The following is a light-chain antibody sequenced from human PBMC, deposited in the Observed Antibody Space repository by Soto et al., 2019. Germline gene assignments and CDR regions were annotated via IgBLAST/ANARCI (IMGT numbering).Light chain of an antibody. Sequence: QSVLTQPASVSGSPGQSITISCTGTSSDVGGYNYVSWYQQHPDKAPKLMIYDVSNRPSGVSNRFSGSKSGNTASLTISGLQAEDEADYYCSSYAGSNNVFGTGTKVTVL. CDR2: DVS. J-gene: IGLJ1*01. CDR3: SSYAGSNNV. CDR1: SSDVGGYNY. V-gene: IGLV2-14*01.